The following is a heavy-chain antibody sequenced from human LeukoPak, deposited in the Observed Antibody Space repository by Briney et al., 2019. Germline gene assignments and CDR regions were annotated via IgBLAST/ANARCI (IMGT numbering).Heavy chain of an antibody. Sequence: GGSLRLSCAASGFTFSSNSMNWVRQAPGKGLEWVSSISSSSSYIYYADSVKGRFTISRDNAKNSLYLQMNSLRAEDTAVYYCARVGEIGYAFDIWGQGTMVTVSS. V-gene: IGHV3-21*01. J-gene: IGHJ3*02. CDR3: ARVGEIGYAFDI. CDR1: GFTFSSNS. CDR2: ISSSSSYI. D-gene: IGHD3-10*01.